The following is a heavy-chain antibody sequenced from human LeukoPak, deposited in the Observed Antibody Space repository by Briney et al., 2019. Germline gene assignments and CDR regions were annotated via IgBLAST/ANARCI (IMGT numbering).Heavy chain of an antibody. CDR2: INPNSGGT. Sequence: ASVKVSCKASGYTFTGYYMHWVRQAPGQGLEWMGWINPNSGGTNYAQKFQGRVTMTRDTSISTAYMELSRLRSDDTAVYYCARDGIGYCSSTSCYITLYTDVWGKGTTVTVSS. CDR3: ARDGIGYCSSTSCYITLYTDV. D-gene: IGHD2-2*02. J-gene: IGHJ6*03. CDR1: GYTFTGYY. V-gene: IGHV1-2*02.